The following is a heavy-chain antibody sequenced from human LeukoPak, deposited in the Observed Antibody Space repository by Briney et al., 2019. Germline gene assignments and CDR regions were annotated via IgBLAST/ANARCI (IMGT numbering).Heavy chain of an antibody. Sequence: PGRSLRLSCAASGFTFDDYAMHWVRQAPGKGLEWVSGISWNSGSIGYADSVKGRFTISRDNAENSLYLQMNSLRAEDTALYYCAKDTDGYSSSWYEYWGQGTLVTVSS. V-gene: IGHV3-9*01. CDR2: ISWNSGSI. J-gene: IGHJ4*02. CDR1: GFTFDDYA. D-gene: IGHD6-13*01. CDR3: AKDTDGYSSSWYEY.